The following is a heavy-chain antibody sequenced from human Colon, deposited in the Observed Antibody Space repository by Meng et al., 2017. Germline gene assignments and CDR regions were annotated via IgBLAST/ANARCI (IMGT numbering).Heavy chain of an antibody. CDR3: AKDREVATITYYGLDV. J-gene: IGHJ6*04. CDR2: ISYGGDGT. CDR1: GFMFSAYA. V-gene: IGHV3-23*01. Sequence: GGSLRLSCAASGFMFSAYAMTWVRQAPGKGLEWVSSISYGGDGTYYADSVKGRFTISRDKSKNTVYLQMHSLRADDTAVYYCAKDREVATITYYGLDVWGEGTTVTVSS. D-gene: IGHD5-12*01.